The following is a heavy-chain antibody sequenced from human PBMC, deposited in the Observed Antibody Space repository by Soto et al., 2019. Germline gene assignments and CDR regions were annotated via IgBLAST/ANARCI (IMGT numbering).Heavy chain of an antibody. V-gene: IGHV1-46*01. CDR3: ARGPATAPDAY. Sequence: ASVKVSSKTSEYIFTNYYIHWVRQAPGQGLEWMGIINPSGGTTTYAQKFQGRVTMTRDTSTSTVYMELSSLRSEDTAVYYCARGPATAPDAYWGLGTLVTVSS. J-gene: IGHJ4*02. CDR2: INPSGGTT. D-gene: IGHD2-2*01. CDR1: EYIFTNYY.